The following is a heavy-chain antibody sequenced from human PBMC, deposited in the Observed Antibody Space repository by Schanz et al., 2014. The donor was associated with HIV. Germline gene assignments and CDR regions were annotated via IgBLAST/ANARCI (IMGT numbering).Heavy chain of an antibody. CDR2: ISYDGSNK. J-gene: IGHJ5*02. CDR3: AKDGRANYDFWSGYYTFNWFDP. Sequence: QVQLVESGGGVVQPGRSLRLSCAASGFTFRNYGMHWVRQAPGKGLEWVTVISYDGSNKYYTDSVKGRFTISRDNSKNTLYLQMNSLRAEDTAVYYCAKDGRANYDFWSGYYTFNWFDPWGQGTLVTVSS. CDR1: GFTFRNYG. V-gene: IGHV3-30*18. D-gene: IGHD3-3*01.